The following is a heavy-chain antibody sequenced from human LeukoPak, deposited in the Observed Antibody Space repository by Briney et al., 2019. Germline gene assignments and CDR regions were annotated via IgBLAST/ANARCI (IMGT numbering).Heavy chain of an antibody. CDR3: AKAVPPIPSDSSGYYLPNYYYYYYMDV. CDR2: ISGSGDST. Sequence: QTGGSLRLSCAASGFTFSSYAMSWVRQAPGKGLEWVSTISGSGDSTYYADSVKGRFTISRDNSKNTLYLQMNSLRAEDTAVYYCAKAVPPIPSDSSGYYLPNYYYYYYMDVWGKGTTVAISS. V-gene: IGHV3-23*01. D-gene: IGHD3-22*01. J-gene: IGHJ6*03. CDR1: GFTFSSYA.